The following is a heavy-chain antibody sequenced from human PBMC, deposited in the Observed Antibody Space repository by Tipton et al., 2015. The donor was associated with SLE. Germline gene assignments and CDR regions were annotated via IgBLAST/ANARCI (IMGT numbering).Heavy chain of an antibody. CDR3: ARDRGGSSGWMGDFDY. J-gene: IGHJ4*02. V-gene: IGHV4-59*01. Sequence: LRLSCTVSGGSISSYFWSWIRQPPGKGLEWIGYIYYSGSTNYNPSLKSRVTISVDTSKNQFSLKLSSVTAADTAVYYCARDRGGSSGWMGDFDYWGQGTLVTVSS. CDR1: GGSISSYF. D-gene: IGHD6-19*01. CDR2: IYYSGST.